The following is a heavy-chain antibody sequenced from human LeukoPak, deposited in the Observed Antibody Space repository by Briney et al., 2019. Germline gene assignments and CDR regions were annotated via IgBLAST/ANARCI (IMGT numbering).Heavy chain of an antibody. Sequence: GGSLRLSCAASGFTFSTYGMSWVRQAPGKGLEWVSAVSGTGTTYYADSVRGRFIIFRDNSKNTLYLQMNSLRAEDTAAYYCAKMQGYFDYWGQGTLVTVSS. V-gene: IGHV3-23*01. J-gene: IGHJ4*02. CDR1: GFTFSTYG. CDR2: VSGTGTT. CDR3: AKMQGYFDY.